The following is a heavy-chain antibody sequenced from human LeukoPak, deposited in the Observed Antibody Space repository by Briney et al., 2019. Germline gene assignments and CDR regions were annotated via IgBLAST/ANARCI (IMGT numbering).Heavy chain of an antibody. V-gene: IGHV1-69*13. Sequence: SVKVSCKASGGTFISYAISWVRQAPGQGLEWMGGIISIFGTAHYAQKFQGRVTLTADESTSTAYMELSSLKSEDTAVYYCASRPRVGATRGAFDIWGQGTMVTVSS. CDR3: ASRPRVGATRGAFDI. D-gene: IGHD1-26*01. CDR2: IISIFGTA. J-gene: IGHJ3*02. CDR1: GGTFISYA.